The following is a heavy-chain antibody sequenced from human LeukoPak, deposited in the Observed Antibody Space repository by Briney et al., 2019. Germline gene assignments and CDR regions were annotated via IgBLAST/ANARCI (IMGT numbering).Heavy chain of an antibody. CDR1: GFTFSSYA. CDR3: AREEMEVTGFDY. D-gene: IGHD5-18*01. Sequence: GGSLRLSCAASGFTFSSYAMSWARQAPGKGLEWVSAISGSGGSTYYADSVKGRFTISRDNAKNSLYLQMNSLRAEDTAVYYCAREEMEVTGFDYWGQGTLVTVSS. CDR2: ISGSGGST. J-gene: IGHJ4*02. V-gene: IGHV3-23*01.